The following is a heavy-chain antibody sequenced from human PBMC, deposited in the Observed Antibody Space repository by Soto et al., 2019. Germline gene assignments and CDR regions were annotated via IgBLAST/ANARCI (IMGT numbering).Heavy chain of an antibody. J-gene: IGHJ3*02. CDR3: ASEYNSDAFDI. D-gene: IGHD1-1*01. Sequence: GSLRLSCAASGFTFSSYWMSWVRQAPGKGLEWVANIKQDGSEKYYVDPVKGRFTISRDNAKNSLYLQMNSLRAEDTAVYYCASEYNSDAFDIWGQGTMVTVSS. CDR1: GFTFSSYW. CDR2: IKQDGSEK. V-gene: IGHV3-7*03.